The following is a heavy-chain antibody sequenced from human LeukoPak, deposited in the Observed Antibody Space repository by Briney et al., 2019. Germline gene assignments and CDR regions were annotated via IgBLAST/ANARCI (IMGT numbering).Heavy chain of an antibody. CDR2: INQDESKK. D-gene: IGHD2-2*01. Sequence: PGGSLRLSCAASGFTFSNDWKCWVRQAPGKGLEWVANINQDESKKYYADSVKGRFTISRDNAKNSLYLQMSSLTAEDTPIYYCARDHAYRADYWGQGTLVTVSS. V-gene: IGHV3-7*01. CDR3: ARDHAYRADY. CDR1: GFTFSNDW. J-gene: IGHJ4*02.